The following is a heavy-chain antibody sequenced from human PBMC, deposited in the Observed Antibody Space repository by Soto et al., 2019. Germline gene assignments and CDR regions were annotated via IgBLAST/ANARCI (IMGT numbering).Heavy chain of an antibody. Sequence: PGGSLKLSCTASGFTFGAYAISLFLQAPGNGLEWVGLIRSKAYGGTTEYAASVKGRFTISRDDSKSIAYLQMNSLKTEDTAVYYCTRVGYYYDSSGYGPNWGQGTLVTVSS. CDR1: GFTFGAYA. J-gene: IGHJ4*02. CDR2: IRSKAYGGTT. V-gene: IGHV3-49*03. CDR3: TRVGYYYDSSGYGPN. D-gene: IGHD3-22*01.